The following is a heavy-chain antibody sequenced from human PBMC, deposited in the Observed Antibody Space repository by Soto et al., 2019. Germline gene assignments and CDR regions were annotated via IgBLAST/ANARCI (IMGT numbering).Heavy chain of an antibody. J-gene: IGHJ4*02. V-gene: IGHV3-23*01. Sequence: EVQLLESGGGLVQPGGSLRVSCVASGFTFRTYAMSWVRQGPGKGLEWVSSITGDTGRTFYRDSVKGRFTISRDDSKNTLYLQMNSLGADDTALYYCARGGINDNILNDYWGQGTLVTVSS. D-gene: IGHD3-9*01. CDR1: GFTFRTYA. CDR3: ARGGINDNILNDY. CDR2: ITGDTGRT.